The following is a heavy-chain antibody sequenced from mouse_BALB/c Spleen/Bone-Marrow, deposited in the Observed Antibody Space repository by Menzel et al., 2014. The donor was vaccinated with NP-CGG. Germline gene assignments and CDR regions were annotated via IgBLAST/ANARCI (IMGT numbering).Heavy chain of an antibody. CDR1: GYSITSDYA. Sequence: EVKLVESGPGLVKPSQSLSLTCTATGYSITSDYAWNWIQQFPGNKLEWMGYISYSGSSNYNPSLKSRISITRDTSKNQFFLQLNSVTTEDTATYYCARFTYDYDAGGFDYWGQGTTLTVSS. CDR2: ISYSGSS. J-gene: IGHJ2*01. CDR3: ARFTYDYDAGGFDY. V-gene: IGHV3-2*02. D-gene: IGHD2-4*01.